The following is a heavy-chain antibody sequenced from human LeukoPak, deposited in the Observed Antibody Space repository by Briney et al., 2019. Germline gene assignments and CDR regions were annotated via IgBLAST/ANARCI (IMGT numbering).Heavy chain of an antibody. J-gene: IGHJ6*03. D-gene: IGHD6-19*01. CDR2: IYSGGST. CDR3: ARAQWRTYSYYYMDV. CDR1: GFTFSINY. V-gene: IGHV3-53*01. Sequence: AGGSLRLSCAASGFTFSINYMSWVRQAPGKGLEWISFIYSGGSTYYADSVKGRFTISRDDSKNTLYLQMNSLRAEDTAIYYCARAQWRTYSYYYMDVWGKGTTVTVSS.